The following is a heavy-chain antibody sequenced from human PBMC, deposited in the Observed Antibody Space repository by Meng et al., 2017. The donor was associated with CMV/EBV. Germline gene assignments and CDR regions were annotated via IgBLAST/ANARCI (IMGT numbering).Heavy chain of an antibody. CDR1: GGSISSYY. J-gene: IGHJ4*02. D-gene: IGHD2-2*01. CDR2: IYYSGST. V-gene: IGHV4-59*01. Sequence: SETLSLTCTASGGSISSYYWSWIRQPPGKGLEWIGYIYYSGSTNYNPPLKSRVTTSADTSKNQFSLKLSSVTAADTAVYYCARAVVVPAAIDYWGQGTLVTVSS. CDR3: ARAVVVPAAIDY.